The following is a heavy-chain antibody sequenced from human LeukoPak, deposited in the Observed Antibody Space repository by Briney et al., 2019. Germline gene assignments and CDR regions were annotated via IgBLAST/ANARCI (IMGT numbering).Heavy chain of an antibody. D-gene: IGHD3-9*01. CDR2: IWYDGSNK. V-gene: IGHV3-30*02. Sequence: PGGSLRLSCAASGFTFSSYGMHWVRQAPGKGLEWVAVIWYDGSNKYYADSVKGRFTISRDNSKNTLYLQMNSLRAEDTAVYYCAKRAGYYDILTGYGMDVWGQGTTVTVSS. J-gene: IGHJ6*02. CDR3: AKRAGYYDILTGYGMDV. CDR1: GFTFSSYG.